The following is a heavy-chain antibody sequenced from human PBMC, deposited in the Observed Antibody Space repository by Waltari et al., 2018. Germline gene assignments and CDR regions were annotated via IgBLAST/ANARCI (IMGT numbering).Heavy chain of an antibody. CDR3: AKGDYGDYSGYYGMDV. D-gene: IGHD4-17*01. V-gene: IGHV3-23*01. Sequence: EVQLLESGGGLVQPGGSLTLPRAAAGFTFSRYARSWVRHAPGKWLVWVSAISGSGGSTYDADSVKGRFTISRDNSKNTLYLQMNSLRAEDTAVYYCAKGDYGDYSGYYGMDVWGQGTTVTVSS. CDR2: ISGSGGST. J-gene: IGHJ6*02. CDR1: GFTFSRYA.